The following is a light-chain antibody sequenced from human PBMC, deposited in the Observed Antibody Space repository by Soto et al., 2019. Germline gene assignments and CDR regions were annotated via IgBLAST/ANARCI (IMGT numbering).Light chain of an antibody. J-gene: IGKJ1*01. CDR3: QQYHNTLWA. V-gene: IGKV3-20*01. CDR2: GAS. Sequence: RCPGNLYLTPGERATLSSRASQTVSSVHLAWYQQKRGQAPRLFIYGASSRAAGIPDRFSGSGSGTDFTLTISRLEPEDFAVYYFQQYHNTLWALGYGTKVDSK. CDR1: QTVSSVH.